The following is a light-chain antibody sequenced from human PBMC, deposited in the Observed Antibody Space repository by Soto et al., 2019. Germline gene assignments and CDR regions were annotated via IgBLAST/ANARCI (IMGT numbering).Light chain of an antibody. V-gene: IGLV2-14*03. CDR2: DVT. J-gene: IGLJ2*01. Sequence: QSALPQPASVSGSPGQSITISFTATSSDVGYYHYVSWYQQLPGKAPKLVIYDVTNRPSGVSNRFSGSTSGNTASLTISGLQDEDEDDCYCNSYISSNTLAFGGGTELAVL. CDR3: NSYISSNTLA. CDR1: SSDVGYYHY.